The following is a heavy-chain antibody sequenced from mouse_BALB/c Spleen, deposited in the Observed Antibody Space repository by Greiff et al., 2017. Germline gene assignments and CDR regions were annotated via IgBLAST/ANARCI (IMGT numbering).Heavy chain of an antibody. CDR2: ISSGSSTI. D-gene: IGHD1-1*01. Sequence: EVHLVESGGGLVQPGGSRKLSCAASGFTFSSFGMHWVRQAPEKGLEWVAYISSGSSTIYYADTVKGRFTISRDNPKNTLFLQMTSLRSEDTAMYYCARKFYYGSRGDAMDYWGQGTSVTVSS. V-gene: IGHV5-17*02. J-gene: IGHJ4*01. CDR1: GFTFSSFG. CDR3: ARKFYYGSRGDAMDY.